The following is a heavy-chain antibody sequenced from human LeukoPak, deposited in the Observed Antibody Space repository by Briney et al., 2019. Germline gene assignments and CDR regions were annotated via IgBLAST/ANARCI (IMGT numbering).Heavy chain of an antibody. CDR2: INTNTGSP. J-gene: IGHJ2*01. V-gene: IGHV7-4-1*02. Sequence: ASVKVSCKASGYTFAGYYVHWVRQVPGQGLEWMGWINTNTGSPTYAQDFTGRFVLSLDTSVSTAYLQISSLKAEDTAVYYCARRGVFGYSHDLWGRGTLVTVSS. D-gene: IGHD5-18*01. CDR3: ARRGVFGYSHDL. CDR1: GYTFAGYY.